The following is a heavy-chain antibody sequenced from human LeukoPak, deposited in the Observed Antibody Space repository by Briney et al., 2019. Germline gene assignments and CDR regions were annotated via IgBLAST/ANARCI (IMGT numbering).Heavy chain of an antibody. V-gene: IGHV1-18*01. CDR1: GYIFSSYG. CDR3: ARDTEWEVNPDYFDY. CDR2: ISAYNGNT. Sequence: GASVTVSCKASGYIFSSYGISWVRQAPRQGLEWMGWISAYNGNTKYAQKVQGRVTMTTDTSTNTAYMELRRLRSDDTAVYYCARDTEWEVNPDYFDYWGQGTLVTVSS. D-gene: IGHD1-26*01. J-gene: IGHJ4*02.